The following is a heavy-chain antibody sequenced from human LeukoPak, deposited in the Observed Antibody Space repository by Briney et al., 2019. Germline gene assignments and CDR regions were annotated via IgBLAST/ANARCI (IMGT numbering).Heavy chain of an antibody. CDR1: GGSIRSYH. V-gene: IGHV4-4*07. J-gene: IGHJ2*01. D-gene: IGHD3-16*01. CDR2: IYTSGNT. Sequence: KPSETLSLTCTVSGGSIRSYHWSWIRQPAGKGLEWVGLIYTSGNTKYNSSLKSRVSMSVDTSKNQFSLKLRSVTAADTAVYFCASLGPGRFFDLWGRGTLVTVSS. CDR3: ASLGPGRFFDL.